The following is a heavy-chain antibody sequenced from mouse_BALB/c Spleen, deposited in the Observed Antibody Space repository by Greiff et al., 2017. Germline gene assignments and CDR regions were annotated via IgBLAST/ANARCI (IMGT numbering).Heavy chain of an antibody. D-gene: IGHD1-1*02. CDR3: TRFCGNYAMDY. V-gene: IGHV1S22*01. CDR2: IYPGSGST. Sequence: LQQPGSELVRPGASVKLSCKASGYTFTSYWMHWVKQRPGQGLEWIGNIYPGSGSTNYDEKFKSKATLTVDTSSSTAYMQLSSLTSEDSAVYYCTRFCGNYAMDYWGQGTSVTVSS. CDR1: GYTFTSYW. J-gene: IGHJ4*01.